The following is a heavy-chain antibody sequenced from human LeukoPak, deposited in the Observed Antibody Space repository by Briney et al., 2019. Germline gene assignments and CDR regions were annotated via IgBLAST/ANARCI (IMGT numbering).Heavy chain of an antibody. J-gene: IGHJ4*02. CDR2: MNPNSGNT. Sequence: ASVKVSCKASGYTFTSYGISWVRQAPGQGLEWMGWMNPNSGNTGYAQKFQGRVTMTRNTSISTAYMELSSLRSEDTAVYYCARGLYDSSGYYSFWGQGTLVTVSS. V-gene: IGHV1-8*02. CDR1: GYTFTSYG. CDR3: ARGLYDSSGYYSF. D-gene: IGHD3-22*01.